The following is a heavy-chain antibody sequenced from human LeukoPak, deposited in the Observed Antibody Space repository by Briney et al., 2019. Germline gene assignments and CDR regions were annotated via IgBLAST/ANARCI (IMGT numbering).Heavy chain of an antibody. CDR1: GGTFSSYA. CDR3: ASGGGTRSMYYDILTGYFDY. D-gene: IGHD3-9*01. J-gene: IGHJ4*02. V-gene: IGHV1-69*06. CDR2: IIPIFGTA. Sequence: GASVKVSCKASGGTFSSYAISWVRQAPGQGLEWREGIIPIFGTANYAQKFQGRVTITADKSTSTAYMELSSLRSEDTAVYYCASGGGTRSMYYDILTGYFDYWGQGALVTVSS.